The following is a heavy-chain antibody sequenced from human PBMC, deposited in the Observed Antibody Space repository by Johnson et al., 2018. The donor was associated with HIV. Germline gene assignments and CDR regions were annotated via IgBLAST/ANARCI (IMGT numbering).Heavy chain of an antibody. J-gene: IGHJ3*02. CDR2: IKQDGSEK. CDR1: GFTFSSYW. Sequence: VQLVESGGGLVQPGGSLRLSCAASGFTFSSYWMSWVRQAPGKGLEWVANIKQDGSEKYFVDSVTGRFIISRDNAKNTLFLQMNSLRAGDTAVYYCARGGRGHDAFDIGGQGTMVTVSP. D-gene: IGHD3-10*01. CDR3: ARGGRGHDAFDI. V-gene: IGHV3-7*02.